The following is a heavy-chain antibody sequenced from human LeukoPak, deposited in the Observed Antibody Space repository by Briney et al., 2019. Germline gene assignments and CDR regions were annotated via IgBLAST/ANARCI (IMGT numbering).Heavy chain of an antibody. V-gene: IGHV1-46*01. J-gene: IGHJ4*02. D-gene: IGHD3-22*01. CDR3: AREANYYDSSGPEFDY. Sequence: ASVKVSCKVSGYTFTSYYMHWVRQAPGQGLEWMGIINPSGGSTSYAQKFQGRVTMTRDTSTSTVYMELSSLRSEDTAVYYCAREANYYDSSGPEFDYWGQGTLVTVSS. CDR1: GYTFTSYY. CDR2: INPSGGST.